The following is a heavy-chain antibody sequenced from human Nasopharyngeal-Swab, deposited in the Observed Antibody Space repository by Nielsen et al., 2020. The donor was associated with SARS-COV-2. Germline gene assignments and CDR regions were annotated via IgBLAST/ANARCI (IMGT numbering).Heavy chain of an antibody. V-gene: IGHV3-9*01. CDR2: ISWNSGSI. J-gene: IGHJ3*02. CDR3: ASSSDYGDYVRYAFDI. Sequence: SLKISCAASGFTFDDYAMHWVRQAPGKGLEWVSGISWNSGSIGYADSVEGRFTISRDNAKNSLYLQMNSLRAEDTALYYCASSSDYGDYVRYAFDIWGQGTMVTVSS. D-gene: IGHD4-17*01. CDR1: GFTFDDYA.